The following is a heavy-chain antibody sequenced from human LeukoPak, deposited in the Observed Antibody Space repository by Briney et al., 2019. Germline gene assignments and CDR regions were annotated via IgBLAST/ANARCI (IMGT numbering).Heavy chain of an antibody. CDR2: ISSTGTTI. CDR1: GFTFSSYE. D-gene: IGHD3-22*01. J-gene: IGHJ4*02. CDR3: ARGDYYGSSRYYFGD. Sequence: GGSLRLSCAASGFTFSSYEINWVRQAPGKGLQWVSYISSTGTTIYYADSVKGRFTISRDNAKNSLYLQMNSLRAEDTAVYYCARGDYYGSSRYYFGDWGQGTLVTVSS. V-gene: IGHV3-48*03.